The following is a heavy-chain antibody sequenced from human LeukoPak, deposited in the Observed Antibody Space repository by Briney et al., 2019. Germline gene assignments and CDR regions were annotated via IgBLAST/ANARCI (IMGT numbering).Heavy chain of an antibody. J-gene: IGHJ4*02. D-gene: IGHD5-12*01. CDR2: VVGSSGST. CDR3: AKGGYDYIEIGYFDY. Sequence: GGSLRLSCAASGFTFSNYAMNWVRQAPGKGLEWVSVVVGSSGSTDYADSVKGRFTISRDISKNTLYLQMNRLRAEDTAIYFCAKGGYDYIEIGYFDYWGQGTPVTVAS. CDR1: GFTFSNYA. V-gene: IGHV3-23*01.